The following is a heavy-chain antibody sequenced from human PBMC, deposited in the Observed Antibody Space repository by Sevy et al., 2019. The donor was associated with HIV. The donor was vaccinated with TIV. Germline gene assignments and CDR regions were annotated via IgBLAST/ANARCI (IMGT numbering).Heavy chain of an antibody. CDR1: GFNFSIYG. D-gene: IGHD4-17*01. V-gene: IGHV3-33*01. CDR2: IWYDGTNK. J-gene: IGHJ4*02. Sequence: GGSLRLSCAASGFNFSIYGMHWVRQAPGKGLEWVALIWYDGTNKYYRDSVKGRFTISRDNSKNTLFLQMNSLRAEDTALYYCVRRRDYGNFDFWGQGTLVTVSS. CDR3: VRRRDYGNFDF.